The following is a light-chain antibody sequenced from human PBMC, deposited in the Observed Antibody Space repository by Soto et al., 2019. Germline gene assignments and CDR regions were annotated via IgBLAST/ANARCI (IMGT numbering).Light chain of an antibody. V-gene: IGKV1-5*01. CDR3: QHYKMYSPWT. Sequence: DIQMTQSPPSLSGSVGDRVTITCRASQTISSWLAWYQQRPGKAPKLLIYDVSSLQSGVPSRFSGSGSGTEFTLTISSLQPDDFATYYCQHYKMYSPWTFGQGTKVDIK. CDR2: DVS. CDR1: QTISSW. J-gene: IGKJ1*01.